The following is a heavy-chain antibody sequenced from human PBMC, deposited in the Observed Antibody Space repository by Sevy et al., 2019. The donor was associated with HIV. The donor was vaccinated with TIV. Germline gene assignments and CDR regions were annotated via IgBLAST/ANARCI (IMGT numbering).Heavy chain of an antibody. V-gene: IGHV1-69*13. Sequence: ASVKVSCKASGGTFSSYAISWVRQAPGQWLEWMGGIIPIFGTANSAQKFQRRVTITADDSTSTAYMKLSSLRSEDTAVYYCARGAPGVAGVVYYYYYYYMDVWGKGTTVTVSS. D-gene: IGHD3-16*01. CDR2: IIPIFGTA. CDR3: ARGAPGVAGVVYYYYYYYMDV. J-gene: IGHJ6*03. CDR1: GGTFSSYA.